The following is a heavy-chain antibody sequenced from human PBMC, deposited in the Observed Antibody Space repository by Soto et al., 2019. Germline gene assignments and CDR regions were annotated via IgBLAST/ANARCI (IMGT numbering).Heavy chain of an antibody. CDR1: GYTFNTYG. CDR2: ISTDNGNT. Sequence: QVVRVQSGVEVKKPGASVKVSCTASGYTFNTYGISWVRQAPGQGLEWMGWISTDNGNTNDSQKFQDRVTMTTDTSTSTAYMEVRSLRSDDTAVYYCARGPLYTSSWFSDYYYYGMDVWGQGTTVTVSS. D-gene: IGHD6-13*01. CDR3: ARGPLYTSSWFSDYYYYGMDV. V-gene: IGHV1-18*01. J-gene: IGHJ6*02.